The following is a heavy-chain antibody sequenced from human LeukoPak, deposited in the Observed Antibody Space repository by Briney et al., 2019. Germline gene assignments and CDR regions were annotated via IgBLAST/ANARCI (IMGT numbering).Heavy chain of an antibody. D-gene: IGHD3-10*01. CDR3: ARVYGSGSYYNGYYYYYMDV. V-gene: IGHV4-38-2*02. CDR2: MFHSGST. CDR1: GYSISSGHY. J-gene: IGHJ6*03. Sequence: PSETLSLTCTVSGYSISSGHYWAWIRQSPEKGLECIATMFHSGSTYYNPSLKSRVTTSVDTSKNQFSLKLSSVTAADTAVYYCARVYGSGSYYNGYYYYYMDVWGKGTTVTISS.